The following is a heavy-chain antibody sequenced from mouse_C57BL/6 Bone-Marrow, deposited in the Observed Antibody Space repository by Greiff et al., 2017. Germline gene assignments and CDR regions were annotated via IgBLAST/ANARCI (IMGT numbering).Heavy chain of an antibody. CDR2: IYPGDGDT. Sequence: VQLQESGAELVKPGASVKISCKASGYAFSSYWMNWVKQRPGKGLEWIGQIYPGDGDTNYNGKFKGKATLTADKSSSTAYMQLSSLTFEDSAVYFCAIYDLDYYAMDYWGQGTSVTVSS. J-gene: IGHJ4*01. D-gene: IGHD2-4*01. CDR3: AIYDLDYYAMDY. CDR1: GYAFSSYW. V-gene: IGHV1-80*01.